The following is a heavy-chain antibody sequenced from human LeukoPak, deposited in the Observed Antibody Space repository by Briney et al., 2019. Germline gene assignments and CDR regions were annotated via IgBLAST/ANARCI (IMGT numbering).Heavy chain of an antibody. D-gene: IGHD2-21*02. CDR3: ARAAYCGGDCYSGSFDY. V-gene: IGHV3-74*01. Sequence: GGSLRLSCAASGFTFSSYWMHWVRQAPGKGLVWVSRINSDGSSTSYADSVKGRFTISRDNAKNTLYLQMNSLRAEDTAVYYCARAAYCGGDCYSGSFDYWGQGNLVTVSS. J-gene: IGHJ4*02. CDR2: INSDGSST. CDR1: GFTFSSYW.